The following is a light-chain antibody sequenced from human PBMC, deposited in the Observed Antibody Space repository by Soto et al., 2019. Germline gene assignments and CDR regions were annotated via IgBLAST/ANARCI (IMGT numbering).Light chain of an antibody. J-gene: IGKJ1*01. CDR1: HNITNY. CDR2: AAS. V-gene: IGKV1-39*01. CDR3: QQSYSTPCA. Sequence: DIQMTQSPSSLYASVGDRVTITCRASHNITNYLNWYQQKSGTAPTLLFYAASNLQGGVPSRFTGSASGTDFTLTISSLQPEDFATYYCQQSYSTPCAFGQGTKVELK.